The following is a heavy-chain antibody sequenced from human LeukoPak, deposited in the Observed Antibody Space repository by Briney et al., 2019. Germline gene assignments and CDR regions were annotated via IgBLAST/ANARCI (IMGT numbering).Heavy chain of an antibody. V-gene: IGHV4-4*07. D-gene: IGHD3-3*01. Sequence: PSETLSLTCTVSGGSISSYYWSWIRQPAGKGLEWIGRIYPSGSTNYNPSLKSRVTMSVDTSKNQFSLRLSSVTAADTAVYYCAREVESQGRSLDIWGQGTMVTVSS. CDR1: GGSISSYY. J-gene: IGHJ3*02. CDR3: AREVESQGRSLDI. CDR2: IYPSGST.